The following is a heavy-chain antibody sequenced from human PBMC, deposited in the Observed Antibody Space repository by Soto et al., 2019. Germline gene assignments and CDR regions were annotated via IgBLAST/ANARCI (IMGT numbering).Heavy chain of an antibody. CDR2: IDPSDSYT. V-gene: IGHV5-10-1*01. Sequence: GESLKISCKGSGYSFTSYWISWVRQMPGKGLEWMGRIDPSDSYTNYSPSFQGHVTISADKSISTAYLQWSSLKASDTAMYYCATDELGYCSGGSCRPIGHWGQGTLVTVSS. CDR1: GYSFTSYW. D-gene: IGHD2-15*01. CDR3: ATDELGYCSGGSCRPIGH. J-gene: IGHJ4*02.